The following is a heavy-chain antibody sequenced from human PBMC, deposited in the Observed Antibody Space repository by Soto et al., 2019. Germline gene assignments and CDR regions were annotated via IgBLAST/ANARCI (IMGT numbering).Heavy chain of an antibody. CDR3: ARGSPYCSSTSCYFLGFDP. Sequence: ASVKVSCKASGYTFTIYDIKWVRQATGQGLEWMGWMNPNSGNTGYAQKFQGRVTMTRNTSISTAYMELSSLRSEDTAVYYCARGSPYCSSTSCYFLGFDPWGQGTLVTVSS. V-gene: IGHV1-8*01. J-gene: IGHJ5*02. CDR1: GYTFTIYD. D-gene: IGHD2-2*01. CDR2: MNPNSGNT.